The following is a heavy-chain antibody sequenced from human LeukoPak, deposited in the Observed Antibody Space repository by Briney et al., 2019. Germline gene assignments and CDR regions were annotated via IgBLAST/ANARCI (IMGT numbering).Heavy chain of an antibody. CDR3: AESLGYNSLY. Sequence: HSGGSLRLSCAASEFTFSSYTMNWVRQAPGKGLEWVSGISPSGGITYYTDSVKGRFTISRDNSKNTVSLQMNSLRAEDTAVYYCAESLGYNSLYWGQGTLVTVSS. CDR2: ISPSGGIT. D-gene: IGHD5-24*01. J-gene: IGHJ4*02. CDR1: EFTFSSYT. V-gene: IGHV3-23*01.